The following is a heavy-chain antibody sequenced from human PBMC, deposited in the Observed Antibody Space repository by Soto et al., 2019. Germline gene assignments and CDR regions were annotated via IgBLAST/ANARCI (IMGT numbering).Heavy chain of an antibody. V-gene: IGHV4-59*01. CDR1: GGSISSYY. CDR3: EREVNAAGPAYYYYYGMDV. CDR2: IYYSGSR. D-gene: IGHD1-1*01. J-gene: IGHJ6*02. Sequence: QVQLQGWGPGLVKPSETRSLTCTVSGGSISSYYWSLVRQPPGKGVEWIGYIYYSGSRNYNPSLKSRVTISVDTSKNQFSLKLRSVNAAETAVYYCEREVNAAGPAYYYYYGMDVWGQGPPVTV.